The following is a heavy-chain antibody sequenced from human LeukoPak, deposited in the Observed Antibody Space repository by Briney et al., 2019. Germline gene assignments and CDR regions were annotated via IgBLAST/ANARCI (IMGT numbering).Heavy chain of an antibody. Sequence: SVKVSCKASGGTFSSYAISWVRQAPGQGLEWMGRIIPILGIANYAQKFQGRVTITADKSTSTAYMELSSLRSEDTAVYYCARDSDDVRQYSSSWYYFDYWVQGTLVTVSS. CDR3: ARDSDDVRQYSSSWYYFDY. CDR2: IIPILGIA. CDR1: GGTFSSYA. D-gene: IGHD6-13*01. J-gene: IGHJ4*02. V-gene: IGHV1-69*04.